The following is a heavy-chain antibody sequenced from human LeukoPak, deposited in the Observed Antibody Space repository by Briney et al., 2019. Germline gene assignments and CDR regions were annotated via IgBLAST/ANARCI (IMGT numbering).Heavy chain of an antibody. J-gene: IGHJ5*02. V-gene: IGHV4-39*01. Sequence: TSETLSLTCTVSGGSISSNSYYWGWIRQPPGKWLKWIGSIYYSGSTYYNPSLKSRVTISVDTSKNQFSLKLASLTAADTAVYYCARRPIVGSTGFYFDPWSPGTLVTVSS. CDR3: ARRPIVGSTGFYFDP. D-gene: IGHD1-26*01. CDR1: GGSISSNSYY. CDR2: IYYSGST.